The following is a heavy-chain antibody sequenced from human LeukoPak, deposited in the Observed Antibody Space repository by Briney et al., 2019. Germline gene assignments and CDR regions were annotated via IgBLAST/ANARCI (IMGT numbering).Heavy chain of an antibody. J-gene: IGHJ4*02. CDR2: FYHGGST. CDR1: GYSISSGYY. V-gene: IGHV4-38-2*02. CDR3: AKKDSFVAL. D-gene: IGHD2-15*01. Sequence: SETLSLTCTVSGYSISSGYYWGWIRQPLGKGLEWIGSFYHGGSTYYNPSLKSRVTISVDTSKNQFSLKLNSVTAADTAVYYCAKKDSFVALWGQGTLVTVSS.